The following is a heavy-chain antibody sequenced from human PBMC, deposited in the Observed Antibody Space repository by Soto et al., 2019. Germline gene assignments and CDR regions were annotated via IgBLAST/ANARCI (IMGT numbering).Heavy chain of an antibody. Sequence: SETLSLTCTVSGGSISSHYWSWVRQAPGKGLEWIACIYYRGNPSYNPSLNSRGTISVDTSNNQSSLKLYSGTTADMAVYYCTRDGREASGIDVWGQGTTVTVSS. CDR1: GGSISSHY. V-gene: IGHV4-59*11. D-gene: IGHD1-26*01. CDR2: IYYRGNP. J-gene: IGHJ6*02. CDR3: TRDGREASGIDV.